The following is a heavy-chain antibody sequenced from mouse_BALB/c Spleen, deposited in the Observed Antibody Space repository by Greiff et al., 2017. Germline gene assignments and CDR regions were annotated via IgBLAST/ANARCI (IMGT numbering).Heavy chain of an antibody. V-gene: IGHV2-9*02. D-gene: IGHD1-2*01. CDR2: IWAGGST. CDR3: ARGLLRPFYAMDY. J-gene: IGHJ4*01. CDR1: GFSLTSYG. Sequence: VQRVESGPGLVAPSQSLSITCTVSGFSLTSYGVHWVRQPPGKGLEWLGVIWAGGSTNYNSALMSRLSISKDNSKSQVFLKMNSLQTDDTAMYYCARGLLRPFYAMDYWGQGTSVTVSS.